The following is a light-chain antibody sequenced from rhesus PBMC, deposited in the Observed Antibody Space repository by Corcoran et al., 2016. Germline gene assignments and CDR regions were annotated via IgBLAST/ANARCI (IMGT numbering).Light chain of an antibody. J-gene: IGKJ2*01. Sequence: DIQMPQSPSSLSASVGDTVTITCRASQGISSWLAWYQQKPGKAPNLPIYKAFSLQSGVPSRLSGSGSGTDFTLTISSLQSEDFASYYCQQYSSRPYSFGQGTKVESK. V-gene: IGKV1-22*01. CDR1: QGISSW. CDR2: KAF. CDR3: QQYSSRPYS.